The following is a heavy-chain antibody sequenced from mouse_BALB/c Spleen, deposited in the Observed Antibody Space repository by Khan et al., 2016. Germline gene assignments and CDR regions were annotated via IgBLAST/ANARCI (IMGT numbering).Heavy chain of an antibody. Sequence: VQLQESGAELVRPGSSVKISCKASGYAFSIYWMNWVKQRPGQGLEWIGQIYTGDGDTDYNGKFKDKATLTADKSSSTAYMQLSSLTSEDSAVYFCARSGYGYDDWGQGTTLTVSS. CDR3: ARSGYGYDD. V-gene: IGHV1-80*01. CDR2: IYTGDGDT. D-gene: IGHD2-2*01. J-gene: IGHJ2*01. CDR1: GYAFSIYW.